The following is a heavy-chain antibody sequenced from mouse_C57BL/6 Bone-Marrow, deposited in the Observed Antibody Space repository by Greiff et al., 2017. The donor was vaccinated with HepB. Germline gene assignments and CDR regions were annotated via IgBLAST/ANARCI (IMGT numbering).Heavy chain of an antibody. V-gene: IGHV5-16*01. CDR2: INYDGSST. Sequence: EVKLVESEGGLVQPGSSMKLSCTASGFTFSDYYMAWVRQVPEKGLEWVANINYDGSSTYYLDSLKSRFIISRDNAKNILYLQMSSLKSEDTATYYCARDDYYGSSPMDYWGQGTSVTVSS. CDR3: ARDDYYGSSPMDY. CDR1: GFTFSDYY. D-gene: IGHD1-1*01. J-gene: IGHJ4*01.